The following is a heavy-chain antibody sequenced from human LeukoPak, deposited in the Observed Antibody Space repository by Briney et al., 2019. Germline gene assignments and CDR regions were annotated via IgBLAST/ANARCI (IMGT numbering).Heavy chain of an antibody. J-gene: IGHJ4*02. D-gene: IGHD1-1*01. CDR1: GLTFSTYV. V-gene: IGHV3-23*01. CDR3: AKGNWRYFDY. Sequence: GGSLRLSCAASGLTFSTYVMSWVRQAPGKGLEWVSAISGSGGSTYYADSVKGRFTISRDNSKNTLYLQMNSLGADDTAVYYCAKGNWRYFDYWGQGTLVTVSS. CDR2: ISGSGGST.